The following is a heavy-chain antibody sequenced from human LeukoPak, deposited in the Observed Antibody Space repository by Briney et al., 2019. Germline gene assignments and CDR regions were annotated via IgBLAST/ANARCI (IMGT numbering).Heavy chain of an antibody. CDR1: GGSISSYY. V-gene: IGHV4-30-4*01. D-gene: IGHD3-3*01. J-gene: IGHJ6*02. CDR3: ARDSDITPYYYGMDV. Sequence: PSETLSLTCTVSGGSISSYYWSWIRQPPGKGLEWIGYIYYSGSTYYNPSLKSRVTISVDTSKNQFSLKLSSVTAADTAVYYCARDSDITPYYYGMDVWGQGTTVTVSS. CDR2: IYYSGST.